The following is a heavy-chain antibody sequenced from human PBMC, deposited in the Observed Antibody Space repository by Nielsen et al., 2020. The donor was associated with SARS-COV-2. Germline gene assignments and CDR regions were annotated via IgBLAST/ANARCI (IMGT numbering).Heavy chain of an antibody. CDR1: GGSISSSSYY. V-gene: IGHV4-39*07. CDR2: IYYSGST. CDR3: ARGRGSGSYYWPDMDV. J-gene: IGHJ6*03. D-gene: IGHD3-10*01. Sequence: GSLRLSCTVSGGSISSSSYYWGWIRQPPGKGLEWIGSIYYSGSTYYNPSLKSRVTISVDTSKNQFSLKLSSVTAADTAVYYCARGRGSGSYYWPDMDVWGKGTTVTVSS.